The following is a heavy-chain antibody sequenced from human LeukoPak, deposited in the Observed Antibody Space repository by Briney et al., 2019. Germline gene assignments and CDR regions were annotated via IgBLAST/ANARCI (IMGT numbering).Heavy chain of an antibody. Sequence: ASVKVSCKASGYTFTSYGISWVRQAPGQGLEWMGWISAYNGNTNYAQELQGRVTMTTDTSTSTAYMELRSLRSDDTAVYYCARDPGYDFWSGYSNWFDPWGQGTLVTVSS. D-gene: IGHD3-3*01. V-gene: IGHV1-18*04. J-gene: IGHJ5*02. CDR2: ISAYNGNT. CDR3: ARDPGYDFWSGYSNWFDP. CDR1: GYTFTSYG.